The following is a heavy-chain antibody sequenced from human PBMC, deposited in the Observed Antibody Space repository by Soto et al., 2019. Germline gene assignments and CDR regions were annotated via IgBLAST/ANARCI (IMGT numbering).Heavy chain of an antibody. CDR3: AREGRGYCSGGSCQVDY. D-gene: IGHD2-15*01. CDR2: IYYRGNT. Sequence: SETLSLTCTVSGGSISSGDYYWSWIRQPPGKGLEWIGYIYYRGNTYYNPSLKSRVTISVDTSKNQFSLKLSSVTAADTAVYYCAREGRGYCSGGSCQVDYWGQGTLVTVSS. CDR1: GGSISSGDYY. V-gene: IGHV4-30-4*01. J-gene: IGHJ4*02.